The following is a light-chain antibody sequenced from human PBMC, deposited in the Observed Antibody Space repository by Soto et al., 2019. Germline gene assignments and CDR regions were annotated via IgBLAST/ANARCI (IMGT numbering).Light chain of an antibody. CDR3: GSWDSSLSILV. V-gene: IGLV1-51*01. J-gene: IGLJ2*01. CDR2: DDN. CDR1: SSNIGGNS. Sequence: SVLTQPPSVSAAPGQKVTISCSGSSSNIGGNSVSWYQQLPGTAPKLLIYDDNKRPSGIPDRFSGSKSGTSATLGITGFQTGDEADYYCGSWDSSLSILVLGGGTQLTV.